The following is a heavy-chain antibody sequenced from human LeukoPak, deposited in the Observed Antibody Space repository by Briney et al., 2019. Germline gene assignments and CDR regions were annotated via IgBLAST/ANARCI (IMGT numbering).Heavy chain of an antibody. CDR3: VKRTHRDIDLRAFDI. Sequence: GGSLRLSCAASGFTFSSYHMDWVRQAPGKGLEWVSFTSYSSDYISYADSVKGRFTISRDNAKSSLYLRMNSLRAEDTAVYYCVKRTHRDIDLRAFDIWVQGTMVTISS. V-gene: IGHV3-21*01. D-gene: IGHD3-3*01. J-gene: IGHJ3*02. CDR2: TSYSSDYI. CDR1: GFTFSSYH.